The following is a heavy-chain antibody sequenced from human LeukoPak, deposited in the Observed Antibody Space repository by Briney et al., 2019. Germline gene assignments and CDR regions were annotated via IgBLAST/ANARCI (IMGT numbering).Heavy chain of an antibody. J-gene: IGHJ4*02. D-gene: IGHD5-12*01. CDR3: AREDSGYDYSPFYY. V-gene: IGHV4-59*01. Sequence: SGTLSLTCTVSGGSISNYYWSWIRQPPGKGLEWLGYIYHTGSTSYNPSLKSRVIMSVETSQNRFSLKLFSVTAADTAVYYCAREDSGYDYSPFYYWGQGILVTVSS. CDR2: IYHTGST. CDR1: GGSISNYY.